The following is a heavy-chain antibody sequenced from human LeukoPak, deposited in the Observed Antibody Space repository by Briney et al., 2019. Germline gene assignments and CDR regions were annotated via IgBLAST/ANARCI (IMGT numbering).Heavy chain of an antibody. D-gene: IGHD6-19*01. CDR2: IYYSGST. J-gene: IGHJ3*02. CDR1: GGSISSYY. V-gene: IGHV4-59*01. Sequence: SETLSLTCTVSGGSISSYYWSWIRQPPGKGLEWIGYIYYSGSTNYNPSLKSRVTISVDTSKNQFSLKLSSVTAADTAVYYCARDVNSSGWWGRLFDIWGQGTMVTVSS. CDR3: ARDVNSSGWWGRLFDI.